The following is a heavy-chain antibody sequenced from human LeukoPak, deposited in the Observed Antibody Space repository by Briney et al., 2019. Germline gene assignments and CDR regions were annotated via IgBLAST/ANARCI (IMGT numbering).Heavy chain of an antibody. CDR3: ARGRYKWNDGWLDP. CDR2: MNPNSGNT. Sequence: ASVKVSCKASGYTFTSYDINWVRQATGQGLEWMGWMNPNSGNTGYAQKFQGRVTMTRNTSISTAYMELSSLRSEDTAVYYRARGRYKWNDGWLDPWGQGTLVTVSS. D-gene: IGHD1-1*01. V-gene: IGHV1-8*01. CDR1: GYTFTSYD. J-gene: IGHJ5*02.